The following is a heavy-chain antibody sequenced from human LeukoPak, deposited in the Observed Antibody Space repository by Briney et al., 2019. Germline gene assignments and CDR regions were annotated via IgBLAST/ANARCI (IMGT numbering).Heavy chain of an antibody. J-gene: IGHJ5*02. CDR2: IYTSGTI. V-gene: IGHV4-4*07. D-gene: IGHD3-10*01. CDR1: GGSISSYY. Sequence: SETLSLTCTVSGGSISSYYWSWIRQPAGTALEWIGRIYTSGTITYNPSLKSRVTMSVDTSKNQFSLKLSSVTAADTAVYYCARDSGTTGEIKFDPWGQGTLVTVSS. CDR3: ARDSGTTGEIKFDP.